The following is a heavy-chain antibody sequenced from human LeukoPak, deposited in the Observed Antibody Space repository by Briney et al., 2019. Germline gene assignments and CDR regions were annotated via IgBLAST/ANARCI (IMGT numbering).Heavy chain of an antibody. Sequence: PGGSLRLSCAASGFTLSSYGMHWVRQAPGKGLEWVAFIQYDGSNKYYADSVKGRFTISRDNSKNTLYLQMNSLRAEDTAVYYCAKALSSSSILSHDYWGQGTLVTVSS. CDR2: IQYDGSNK. CDR1: GFTLSSYG. V-gene: IGHV3-30*02. J-gene: IGHJ4*02. D-gene: IGHD6-6*01. CDR3: AKALSSSSILSHDY.